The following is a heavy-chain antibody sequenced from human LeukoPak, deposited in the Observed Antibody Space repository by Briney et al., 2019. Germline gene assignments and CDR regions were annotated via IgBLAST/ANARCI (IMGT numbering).Heavy chain of an antibody. J-gene: IGHJ4*02. V-gene: IGHV3-7*05. D-gene: IGHD6-19*01. CDR3: ARGRMAVAGSYEY. CDR1: GITFGSYW. CDR2: IKPDGSEK. Sequence: PGESLRLSCAASGITFGSYWMTWVRQAPGKGLECVANIKPDGSEKHYVDSVEGRFTISRDNAKNSLFLEMNSLRAEDTAVYYCARGRMAVAGSYEYWGQGTLVTVSS.